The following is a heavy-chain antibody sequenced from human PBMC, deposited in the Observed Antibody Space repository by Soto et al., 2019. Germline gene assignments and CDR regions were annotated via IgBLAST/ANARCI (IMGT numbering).Heavy chain of an antibody. J-gene: IGHJ4*02. D-gene: IGHD6-13*01. Sequence: QVQLVESGGGVVQPGRSLRLSCAASGFTFSSYGMHWVRQAPGKGLEWVAVLWYDGSNKYYADSVKGRFTISRDNSKNALYLQMTSLRAEDTAVYYCARDGLYRSSWYGALGAHFEYWGQGTLVTVSS. CDR3: ARDGLYRSSWYGALGAHFEY. V-gene: IGHV3-33*01. CDR1: GFTFSSYG. CDR2: LWYDGSNK.